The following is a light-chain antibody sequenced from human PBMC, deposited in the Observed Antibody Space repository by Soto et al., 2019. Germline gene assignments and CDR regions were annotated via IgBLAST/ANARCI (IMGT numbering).Light chain of an antibody. CDR1: PSINTY. J-gene: IGKJ3*01. Sequence: DIPMTQSPSSLSASVGDRVTITCRATPSINTYFTWYQQKPGKAPKLLLYTAAPLLSGVPSRFSGSGSGTDVTLTISSLQPEDFATYYCQQSYSTRAFGPGTKVDI. V-gene: IGKV1-39*01. CDR3: QQSYSTRA. CDR2: TAA.